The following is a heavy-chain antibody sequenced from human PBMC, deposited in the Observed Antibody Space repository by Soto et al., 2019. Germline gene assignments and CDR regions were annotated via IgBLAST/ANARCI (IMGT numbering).Heavy chain of an antibody. CDR1: GFTFSSYA. Sequence: GGSLRLSCAASGFTFSSYAMSWVRQAPGKGLEWVSAISGSGGSTYYADSVKGRFTISRDNSKNTLYLQMNSLRAEDTAVYYCAKDALYYDFWSGYPDLWGQGTLVTVSS. J-gene: IGHJ4*02. D-gene: IGHD3-3*01. CDR2: ISGSGGST. CDR3: AKDALYYDFWSGYPDL. V-gene: IGHV3-23*01.